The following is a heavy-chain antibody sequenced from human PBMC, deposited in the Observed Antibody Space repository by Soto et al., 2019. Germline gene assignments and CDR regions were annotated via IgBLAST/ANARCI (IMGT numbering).Heavy chain of an antibody. V-gene: IGHV4-31*03. CDR1: GGSISSGGYY. Sequence: SETLSLTCTVSGGSISSGGYYWSWIRQHPGKGLEWIGYIYYSGSTYYDPSLKSRVTISVDTSKNQFSLKLSSVTAADTAVYYCARVGLSSIAARPSWFDPWGQGTLVTVSS. CDR3: ARVGLSSIAARPSWFDP. CDR2: IYYSGST. J-gene: IGHJ5*02. D-gene: IGHD6-6*01.